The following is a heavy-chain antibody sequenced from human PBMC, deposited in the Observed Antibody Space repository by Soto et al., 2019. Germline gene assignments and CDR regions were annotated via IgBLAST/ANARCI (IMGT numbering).Heavy chain of an antibody. CDR2: ISGRGGYT. V-gene: IGHV3-23*01. J-gene: IGHJ5*02. D-gene: IGHD5-12*01. CDR1: GFTFSIHA. Sequence: EVQLLESGGGLVQPGGSLRLSCAASGFTFSIHAMSWVRQAPGKGLEWVSTISGRGGYTYYPDSVKGRFTISRDNSKNTLYLQMNSLRADDTAVYYCAKDPVPNSGYGVFGWFDPWGQGTLVTVSS. CDR3: AKDPVPNSGYGVFGWFDP.